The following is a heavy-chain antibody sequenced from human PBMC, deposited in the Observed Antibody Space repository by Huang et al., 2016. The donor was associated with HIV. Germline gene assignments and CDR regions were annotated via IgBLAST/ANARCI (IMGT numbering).Heavy chain of an antibody. V-gene: IGHV1-8*03. Sequence: QIQLAQSGAEVKKPGASVKVSCKDSGYTFTKYEINWVRQAFGQGLEWMGWMNPKSGNVGNTKKFQGRVAILRNSSINTSYLEVTSLTSEDTAVYYCARGFGINYNHEAFDVWGQGTMVTVSS. CDR3: ARGFGINYNHEAFDV. D-gene: IGHD3-10*01. CDR2: MNPKSGNV. J-gene: IGHJ3*01. CDR1: GYTFTKYE.